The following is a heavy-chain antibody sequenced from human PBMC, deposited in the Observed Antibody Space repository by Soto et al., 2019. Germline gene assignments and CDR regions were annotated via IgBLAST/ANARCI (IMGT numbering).Heavy chain of an antibody. Sequence: QVQLVESGGGVVQPGRSLRLSCAASGFTFSSYGMHWVRQAPGKGLEWVAVISYDGSNKYYADSVKGRFTISRDNSKNTLYLQMNSLRAEDTAVYSCAKLENLDAFDIWGQGTMVTVSS. J-gene: IGHJ3*02. CDR3: AKLENLDAFDI. CDR1: GFTFSSYG. CDR2: ISYDGSNK. V-gene: IGHV3-30*18.